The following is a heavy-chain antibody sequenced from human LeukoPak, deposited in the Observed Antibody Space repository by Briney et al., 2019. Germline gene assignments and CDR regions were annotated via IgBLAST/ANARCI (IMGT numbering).Heavy chain of an antibody. CDR1: GFTVSDYY. CDR3: ARDSRLRGAFDI. J-gene: IGHJ3*02. D-gene: IGHD6-25*01. V-gene: IGHV3-11*05. Sequence: GGSLRLSCAASGFTVSDYYMSWIRQAPGKGLEWVSYISSSSSYTNYADSVKGRFTISRDNAKNSLYLQMNSLRAEDTAVYYCARDSRLRGAFDIWGQGTMVTVSS. CDR2: ISSSSSYT.